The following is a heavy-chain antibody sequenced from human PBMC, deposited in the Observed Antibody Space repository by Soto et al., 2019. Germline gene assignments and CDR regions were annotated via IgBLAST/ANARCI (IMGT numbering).Heavy chain of an antibody. CDR3: AKGFGIAVAGDLDY. CDR1: GFTFDDYG. D-gene: IGHD6-19*01. CDR2: ISWNSGSI. V-gene: IGHV3-9*01. J-gene: IGHJ4*02. Sequence: EVQLVESGGGLVQPGRSLRLSCAASGFTFDDYGMHWVRQAPGKGLEWVSGISWNSGSIGYADSVKGRFTISRDNAKNSLHLQMNSLRAEDTALYYCAKGFGIAVAGDLDYWGQGTLVTVSS.